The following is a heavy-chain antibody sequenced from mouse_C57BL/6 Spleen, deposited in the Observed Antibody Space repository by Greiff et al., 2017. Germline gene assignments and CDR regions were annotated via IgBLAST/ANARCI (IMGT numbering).Heavy chain of an antibody. V-gene: IGHV1-62-2*01. CDR1: GYTFTEYT. CDR2: FYPGSGSI. CDR3: ARHGEVITTVVAGAMDD. Sequence: QVQLKESGAELVKPGASVKLSCKASGYTFTEYTIHWVKQKSGQGLEWIGWFYPGSGSIKYNEKFKDKATLTADKSSSTVYMELSRLTSEDSAVYFCARHGEVITTVVAGAMDDWGQGTSVTVSS. J-gene: IGHJ4*01. D-gene: IGHD1-1*01.